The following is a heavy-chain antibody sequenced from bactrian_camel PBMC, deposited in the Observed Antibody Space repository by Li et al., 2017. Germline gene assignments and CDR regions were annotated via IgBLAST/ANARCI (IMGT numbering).Heavy chain of an antibody. J-gene: IGHJ4*01. D-gene: IGHD2*01. CDR1: GTTAYVAYC. CDR2: IDSDGSA. V-gene: IGHV3S55*01. CDR3: AADVCPPVWWLLVGPEEYTN. Sequence: HVQLVESGGGSVQAGGSLRLSCAASGTTAYVAYCMGWFRQAPGKEREGVAAIDSDGSAPYADSVKDRFTISKDNANNTLHLHLNNLKPEDTGMYYCAADVCPPVWWLLVGPEEYTNWGQGTQVTVS.